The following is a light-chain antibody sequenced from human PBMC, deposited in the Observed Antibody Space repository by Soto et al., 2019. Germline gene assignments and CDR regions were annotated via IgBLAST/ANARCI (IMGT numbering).Light chain of an antibody. CDR2: GAS. V-gene: IGKV3-15*01. CDR1: QSISSE. J-gene: IGKJ2*01. CDR3: HHGHNWPLT. Sequence: EIVMTQSPATLSVSPGESATLSCRASQSISSELAWYQQKPGQPPRLLIYGASTRATGVPARFTGSGSGSDFTLTISGLQSEDFAVYYGHHGHNWPLTFGQGTRLEI.